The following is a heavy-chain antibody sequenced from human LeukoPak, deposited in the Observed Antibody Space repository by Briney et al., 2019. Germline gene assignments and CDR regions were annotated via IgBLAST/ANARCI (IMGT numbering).Heavy chain of an antibody. J-gene: IGHJ2*01. V-gene: IGHV1-2*04. CDR2: INPNSGGT. CDR1: GYTFTGYY. D-gene: IGHD3-10*01. Sequence: ASVKVSCKASGYTFTGYYMHWVRQAPGQGLEWMGWINPNSGGTNYAQKFQGWVTMTRDTSISTAYMELSRLRSDDTAVYYCARASGEPSRYFDLWGRGTLVTVS. CDR3: ARASGEPSRYFDL.